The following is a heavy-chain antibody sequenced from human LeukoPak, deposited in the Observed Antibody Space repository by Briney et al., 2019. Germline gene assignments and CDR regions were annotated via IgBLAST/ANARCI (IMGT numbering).Heavy chain of an antibody. V-gene: IGHV3-48*03. CDR1: GFTFSIYE. CDR3: ARGRWFDP. CDR2: ISGSGSTI. Sequence: PGGSLRLSCAASGFTFSIYEMNWVRQAPGKRLEWVSFISGSGSTIHLADSVKGRFTISRDNAKNSLYLQMNSLRGEDTAVYYCARGRWFDPWGQGTLVTVSP. J-gene: IGHJ5*02.